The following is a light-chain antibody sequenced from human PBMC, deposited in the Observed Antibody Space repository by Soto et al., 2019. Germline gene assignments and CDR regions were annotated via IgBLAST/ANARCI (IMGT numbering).Light chain of an antibody. CDR3: VSFAGGTYV. J-gene: IGLJ1*01. CDR1: SSDVGAYIF. Sequence: HSALTQPPSASGSPGQSVTISCTGTSSDVGAYIFVSWYQQHPGKAPKLMVYDVNRRPPGVPDRFFGSKSGNTASLTVSGLQAEDEADYYCVSFAGGTYVFGTGTKVTVL. V-gene: IGLV2-8*01. CDR2: DVN.